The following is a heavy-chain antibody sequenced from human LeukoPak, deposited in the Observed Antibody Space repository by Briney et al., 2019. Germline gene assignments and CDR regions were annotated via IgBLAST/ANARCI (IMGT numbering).Heavy chain of an antibody. V-gene: IGHV3-9*01. D-gene: IGHD6-13*01. CDR1: GFTFDDYA. CDR3: AKDVYSSSWYAPDY. Sequence: PGRSLRLSCAASGFTFDDYAMHWVRQAPGKGLEWVSGISWNSGSIGYADSVKGRFTISRDNAKNSLYLQMNSLRAEDTALYYCAKDVYSSSWYAPDYWGQGTLVTVSS. CDR2: ISWNSGSI. J-gene: IGHJ4*02.